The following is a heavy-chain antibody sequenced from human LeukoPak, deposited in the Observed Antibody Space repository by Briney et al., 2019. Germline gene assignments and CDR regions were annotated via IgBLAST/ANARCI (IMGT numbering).Heavy chain of an antibody. Sequence: SETLSLTCTVSGGSISGFYWTWIRQPPGRGLEWIGYIYSSGSTNYNLSLKSRVTMSIDTSKKQFSLTVSSVTAADTAFYYCARGPATYYHDSSGPPFDYWGQGTLVTVSS. CDR3: ARGPATYYHDSSGPPFDY. CDR2: IYSSGST. D-gene: IGHD3-22*01. J-gene: IGHJ4*02. V-gene: IGHV4-59*01. CDR1: GGSISGFY.